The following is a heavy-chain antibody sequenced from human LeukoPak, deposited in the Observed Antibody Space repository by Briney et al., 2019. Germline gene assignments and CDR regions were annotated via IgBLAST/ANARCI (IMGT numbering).Heavy chain of an antibody. D-gene: IGHD6-13*01. V-gene: IGHV4-38-2*02. CDR3: ARVPRFGSSWYTFWFDP. J-gene: IGHJ5*02. CDR1: GYSISSGYY. CDR2: IYHSGST. Sequence: PSETLSLTCTVSGYSISSGYYWGWIRQPPGKGLEWIGSIYHSGSTYYNPPLKSRVTISVDTSKNQFSLKLSSVTAADTAVYYCARVPRFGSSWYTFWFDPWGQGTLVTVSS.